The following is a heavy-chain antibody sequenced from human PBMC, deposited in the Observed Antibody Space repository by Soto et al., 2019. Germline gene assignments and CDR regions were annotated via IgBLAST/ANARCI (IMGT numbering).Heavy chain of an antibody. CDR3: ARHPGGVPRYYYYGMDV. D-gene: IGHD2-15*01. CDR1: GYSFTSYW. CDR2: IDPSDSYT. V-gene: IGHV5-10-1*01. Sequence: GESLKISCKGSGYSFTSYWISWVRQMPGKGLEWMGRIDPSDSYTNYSPSFQGHVTISADKSISTAYLQWSSLKASDTAMYYCARHPGGVPRYYYYGMDVWGQGTTVTVSS. J-gene: IGHJ6*02.